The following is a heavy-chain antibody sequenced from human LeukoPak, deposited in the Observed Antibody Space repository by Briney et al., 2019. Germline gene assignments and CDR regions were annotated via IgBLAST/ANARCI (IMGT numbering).Heavy chain of an antibody. J-gene: IGHJ6*02. V-gene: IGHV3-30-3*01. CDR3: AREYSSSWPLYYYYYGMDV. D-gene: IGHD6-13*01. Sequence: PGGSLRLSCAASGFTFSSYAMHWVRQAPGKGLEWVAVIPYDGSNKYYADSVKGRFTISRDNSKNTLYLQMNSLRAEGTAVYYCAREYSSSWPLYYYYYGMDVWGQGTTVTVSS. CDR2: IPYDGSNK. CDR1: GFTFSSYA.